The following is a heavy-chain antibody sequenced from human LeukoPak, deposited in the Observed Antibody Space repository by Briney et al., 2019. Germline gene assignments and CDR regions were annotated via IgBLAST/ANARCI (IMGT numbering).Heavy chain of an antibody. CDR3: ARHSGWYDY. CDR2: IYYSGST. J-gene: IGHJ4*02. CDR1: GGSIGSYY. V-gene: IGHV4-59*08. D-gene: IGHD6-19*01. Sequence: SETLSLTCTVSGGSIGSYYWSWIRQPPGKGLEWIGYIYYSGSTNYNPSLKSRVTISVDTSKNQFSLKLSSVTAADTAVYYCARHSGWYDYWGQGTLVTVSS.